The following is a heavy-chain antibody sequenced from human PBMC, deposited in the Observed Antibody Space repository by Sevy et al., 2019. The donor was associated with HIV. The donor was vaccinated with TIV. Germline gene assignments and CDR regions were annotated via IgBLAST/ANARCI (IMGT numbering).Heavy chain of an antibody. Sequence: SETLSLTCTVSGGSISSGGYYWSWIRQHPGKGLEWIGYIYYSGGTYYNPSLKSRVTISVDTSKNQFSLKLSSVTAADTAVYYCARDRRDVTGTDSYYFDYWGQGTLVTVSS. CDR3: ARDRRDVTGTDSYYFDY. D-gene: IGHD1-7*01. J-gene: IGHJ4*02. CDR1: GGSISSGGYY. CDR2: IYYSGGT. V-gene: IGHV4-31*03.